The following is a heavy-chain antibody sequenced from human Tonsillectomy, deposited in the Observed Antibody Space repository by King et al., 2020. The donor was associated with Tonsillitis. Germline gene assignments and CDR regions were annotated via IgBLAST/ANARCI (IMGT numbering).Heavy chain of an antibody. D-gene: IGHD4-17*01. J-gene: IGHJ3*02. Sequence: VQLQESGPGLVKPSGTLSLTCAVSVVSISSSNWWSWVRQPPGKGLEWIGEIYHSGITNYTPSLNSRVTISVDKSNNQFSLQLRSVTAADTAVYHCARVRYYGDSKALGIWGQETIVGVSS. CDR2: IYHSGIT. CDR3: ARVRYYGDSKALGI. CDR1: VVSISSSNW. V-gene: IGHV4-4*02.